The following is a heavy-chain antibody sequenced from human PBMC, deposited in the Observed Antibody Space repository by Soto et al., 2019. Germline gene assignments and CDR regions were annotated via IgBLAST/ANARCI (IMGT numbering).Heavy chain of an antibody. D-gene: IGHD3-3*01. CDR3: ARTNYDFWSGYYTGLVSWFDP. J-gene: IGHJ5*02. CDR2: IYYSGST. CDR1: GGSISSGGYY. Sequence: PSETLSLTCTVSGGSISSGGYYWSWIRQHPGKGLEWIGYIYYSGSTYYNQSLKSRVTISVDTSKNQFSLKLSSVTAADTAVYYCARTNYDFWSGYYTGLVSWFDPWGQGTLVTVSS. V-gene: IGHV4-31*03.